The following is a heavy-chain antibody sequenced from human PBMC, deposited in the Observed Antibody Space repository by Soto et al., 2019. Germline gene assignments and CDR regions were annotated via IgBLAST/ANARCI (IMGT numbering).Heavy chain of an antibody. J-gene: IGHJ3*02. CDR1: GGSVSSGSYY. D-gene: IGHD2-15*01. CDR2: IYYSGST. V-gene: IGHV4-61*01. Sequence: QVQLQESGPGLVKPSETLSLTCTVSGGSVSSGSYYWSWIRQPPGKGLEWIGYIYYSGSTNYNPSLKSRVTISVDTSKNQFSLKLSPVTAADTAVYYCARVGYCSGGSCYSPGPPAFDIWGQGTMVTVSS. CDR3: ARVGYCSGGSCYSPGPPAFDI.